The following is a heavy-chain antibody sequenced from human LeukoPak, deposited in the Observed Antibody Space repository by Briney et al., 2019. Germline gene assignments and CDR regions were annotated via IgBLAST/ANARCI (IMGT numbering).Heavy chain of an antibody. J-gene: IGHJ4*02. CDR2: IYTSGIT. CDR3: ARGPGAITQEAFDY. Sequence: SQTLSLTCTVSGGSVSSVSSYWSWVRQPAGKGLEWIGRIYTSGITDYNPSLKSRVTISLDTSKNQYSLNLTSVTAADTAVYCFARGPGAITQEAFDYWGQGTLVTVSS. D-gene: IGHD1-26*01. CDR1: GGSVSSVSSY. V-gene: IGHV4-61*02.